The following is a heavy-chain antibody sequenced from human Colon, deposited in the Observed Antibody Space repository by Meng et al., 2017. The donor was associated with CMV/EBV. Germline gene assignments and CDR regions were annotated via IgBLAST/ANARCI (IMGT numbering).Heavy chain of an antibody. J-gene: IGHJ3*02. CDR1: GGSISSGGHF. CDR2: IYHGGST. V-gene: IGHV4-39*07. Sequence: ESLKISCSVSGGSISSGGHFWAWIRQPPGKGLEWIGTIYHGGSTYYNLSHKSRVTMSRDTSKNIFSLKLNSVTAADTAVYYCARVGYFATSGPHDAFDIWGQGTLVTVSS. CDR3: ARVGYFATSGPHDAFDI. D-gene: IGHD3-22*01.